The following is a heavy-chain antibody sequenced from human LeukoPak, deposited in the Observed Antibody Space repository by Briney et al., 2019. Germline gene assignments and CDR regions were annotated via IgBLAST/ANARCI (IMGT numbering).Heavy chain of an antibody. Sequence: SETLSLTCAVSGGSVTSAGYSWNWLRQPPGKGLEWIGYVYHSGSTYYNPSLKSRVTLSLDTSKNQFSLKLSSVTAADTAVYYCARGARYSSGWYLKNWFDPWGQGTLVTVSS. CDR2: VYHSGST. CDR1: GGSVTSAGYS. V-gene: IGHV4-30-2*01. CDR3: ARGARYSSGWYLKNWFDP. J-gene: IGHJ5*02. D-gene: IGHD6-19*01.